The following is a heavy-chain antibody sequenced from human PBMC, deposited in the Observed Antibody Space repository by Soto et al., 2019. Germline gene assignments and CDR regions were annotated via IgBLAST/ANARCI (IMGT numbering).Heavy chain of an antibody. CDR1: GGTFSSYA. V-gene: IGHV1-69*12. Sequence: QVQLVQSGAEVKKPGSSVKVSCKASGGTFSSYAISWVRQAPGQGLEWMGGIIPIFGTANYAQKFQGRVTITADESTRTAYMAVRSLRSEDRAVDYCAGTPHCVSAGCYENWFAPWGQGTLVTVSS. CDR3: AGTPHCVSAGCYENWFAP. CDR2: IIPIFGTA. D-gene: IGHD2-2*01. J-gene: IGHJ5*02.